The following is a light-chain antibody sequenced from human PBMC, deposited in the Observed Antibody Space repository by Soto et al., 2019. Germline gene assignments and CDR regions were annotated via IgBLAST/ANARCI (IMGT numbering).Light chain of an antibody. V-gene: IGKV3-20*01. CDR1: QSLGRY. CDR2: DAS. J-gene: IGKJ1*01. Sequence: DIVLTQSPDTLSLSPGESATLSCRASQSLGRYLAWYQQKPGQAPRLLIYDASRRATGIPDRFSGSGSGTDFTLTISRLEPEDFAVYYCQQYGSTPRTSGQGTKVDIK. CDR3: QQYGSTPRT.